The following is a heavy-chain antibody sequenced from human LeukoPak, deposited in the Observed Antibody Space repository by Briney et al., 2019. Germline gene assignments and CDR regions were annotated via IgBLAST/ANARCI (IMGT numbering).Heavy chain of an antibody. D-gene: IGHD3-3*01. CDR1: GYTLTELS. CDR3: ATGFWSGYYVGY. V-gene: IGHV1-24*01. Sequence: ASVKVSCKVSGYTLTELSMHWVRQAPGKGLEWMGGSDPEDGETIYAQKFQGRVTMTEDTSTDTAYMELSSLRSEDTAVYYCATGFWSGYYVGYWGQGTLVTVSS. CDR2: SDPEDGET. J-gene: IGHJ4*02.